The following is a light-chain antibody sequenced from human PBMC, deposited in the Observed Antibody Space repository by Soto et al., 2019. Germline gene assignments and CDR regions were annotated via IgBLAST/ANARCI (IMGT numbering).Light chain of an antibody. J-gene: IGKJ1*01. CDR3: QQYGSSPWT. V-gene: IGKV3-20*01. CDR1: QRVTSTH. CDR2: AAS. Sequence: EIVLTQSPGTLSLSPGERATLSCRASQRVTSTHLAWYQQKPGQAPSLLIYAASSRATGIPDRFSGSGSGTGFTLTISRLEPADFAVYYCQQYGSSPWTFGQGTKVEMK.